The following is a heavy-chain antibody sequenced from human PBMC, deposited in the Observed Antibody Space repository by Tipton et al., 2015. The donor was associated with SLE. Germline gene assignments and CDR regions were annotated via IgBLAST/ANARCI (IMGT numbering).Heavy chain of an antibody. CDR2: IIPILGIA. V-gene: IGHV1-69*04. CDR3: ARVRGGSYYFDY. J-gene: IGHJ4*02. D-gene: IGHD1-26*01. Sequence: QSGAEVKKPGSSVKVSCKASGGTFSSYTISWVRQAPGQGLEWMGRIIPILGIANYAQKFQGRVTITADKSTSTAYMELSSLRSEDTAVYYCARVRGGSYYFDYWGQGTLVTVSS. CDR1: GGTFSSYT.